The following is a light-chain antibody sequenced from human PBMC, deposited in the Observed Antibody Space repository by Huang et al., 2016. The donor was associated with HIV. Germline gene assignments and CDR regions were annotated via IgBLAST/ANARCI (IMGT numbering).Light chain of an antibody. Sequence: EIVLTQSPDTLSLSPGERATLSCRASETVTSGYLAWYQQKPGQAPRLLIFGSSTRATGIPDRFTGSGSGTDFTLTITSLEREDFAMYYCQQYGGSPRTFGQGTKLELK. V-gene: IGKV3-20*01. CDR3: QQYGGSPRT. J-gene: IGKJ2*01. CDR2: GSS. CDR1: ETVTSGY.